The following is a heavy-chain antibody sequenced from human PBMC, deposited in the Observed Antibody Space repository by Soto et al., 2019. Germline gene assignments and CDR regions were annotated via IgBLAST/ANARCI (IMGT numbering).Heavy chain of an antibody. Sequence: EVQLVESGGGLVQPGGSLRLSCAASGFTFSSYDMHWVRQATGKGLEWVSAIGTAGDTYYPGSVKGRFTISRENAKNTLYLQMNSLSAGDTAVYYCARGGCSGGSCYWYVPGGQGTLVTVSS. J-gene: IGHJ5*02. CDR3: ARGGCSGGSCYWYVP. CDR1: GFTFSSYD. D-gene: IGHD2-15*01. CDR2: IGTAGDT. V-gene: IGHV3-13*01.